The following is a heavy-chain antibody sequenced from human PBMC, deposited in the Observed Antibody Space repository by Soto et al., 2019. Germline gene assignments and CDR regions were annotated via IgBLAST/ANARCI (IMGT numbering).Heavy chain of an antibody. D-gene: IGHD3-10*01. J-gene: IGHJ4*02. CDR2: IYYLGST. V-gene: IGHV4-59*01. CDR1: GGSMSEYS. Sequence: QVQLQESGPGQVKPSETLSLTCSVSGGSMSEYSWSWIRQSPGKGLEWIGYIYYLGSTDYNPSLKSRVTMSVDTSKRQFSLRLTSVTAADTAVYYCARDGYDGSGSPYPAYWGPGTQVTVSS. CDR3: ARDGYDGSGSPYPAY.